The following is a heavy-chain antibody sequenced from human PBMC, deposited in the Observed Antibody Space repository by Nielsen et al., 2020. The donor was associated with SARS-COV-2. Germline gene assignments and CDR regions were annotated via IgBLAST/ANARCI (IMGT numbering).Heavy chain of an antibody. CDR1: GGSISSYY. Sequence: LETLSLTCTVSGGSISSYYWSWIRQPPGKGLEWIGYIYYSGSTNYNPSLKSRVTISVDTSKNQFSLKLSSVTAADTAVYYCAGSPPATRMNYYYYGMDVWGQGTTVTVSS. CDR3: AGSPPATRMNYYYYGMDV. V-gene: IGHV4-59*01. D-gene: IGHD1-14*01. CDR2: IYYSGST. J-gene: IGHJ6*02.